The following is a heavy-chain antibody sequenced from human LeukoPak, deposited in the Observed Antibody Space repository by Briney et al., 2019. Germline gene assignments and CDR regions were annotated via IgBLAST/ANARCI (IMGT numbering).Heavy chain of an antibody. CDR1: GYTFTSYA. CDR3: ARNYDSSGYYEGAFYFDY. Sequence: ASVKVSCKASGYTFTSYAMHWVRQAPGQRLEWMGWINAGNGNTKYSQKFQGRVTITRDTSASTAYMELSSLRSEDTAVYYCARNYDSSGYYEGAFYFDYWGRGTLVTVSS. V-gene: IGHV1-3*01. J-gene: IGHJ4*02. D-gene: IGHD3-22*01. CDR2: INAGNGNT.